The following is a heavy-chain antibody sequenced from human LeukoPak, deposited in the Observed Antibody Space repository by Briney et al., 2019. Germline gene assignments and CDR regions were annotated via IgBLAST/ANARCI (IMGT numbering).Heavy chain of an antibody. CDR1: GGSISSASYY. CDR2: IYTSGST. Sequence: SQTLSLTCTVSGGSISSASYYWSWIRQPAGKGLEWIGRIYTSGSTDYHPSLKSRITISVDMSKNQFSLKLSSVTAADTAVYYCAGITMVRGVPHDAFDIWGQGTMVTVSS. CDR3: AGITMVRGVPHDAFDI. D-gene: IGHD3-10*01. V-gene: IGHV4-61*02. J-gene: IGHJ3*02.